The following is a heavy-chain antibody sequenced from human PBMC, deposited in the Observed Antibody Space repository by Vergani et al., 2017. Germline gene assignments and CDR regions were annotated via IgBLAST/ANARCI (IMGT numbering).Heavy chain of an antibody. CDR2: INQSGIT. D-gene: IGHD3-10*01. CDR3: ARGRGISMVRGVIIGHGFDQ. V-gene: IGHV4-34*02. J-gene: IGHJ4*02. Sequence: QVQLQQWGAGLLKPSETLSLSCAVYSESFSKYYWSWIRQPPGKGLEWIGEINQSGITNYNPSLKSRITISVDTSKNQFSLKLSSVTAADTAVYYCARGRGISMVRGVIIGHGFDQWGQGTLVTVSS. CDR1: SESFSKYY.